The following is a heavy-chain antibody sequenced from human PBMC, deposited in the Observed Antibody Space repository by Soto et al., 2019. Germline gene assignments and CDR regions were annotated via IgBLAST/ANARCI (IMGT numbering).Heavy chain of an antibody. Sequence: PSETLSLTCTVSGGSISSYYWSWIRQPPGKGLEWIGYIYYSGNTNYNPSLKSRVIISVDTSKNQFSLKLTPVAAADTATYFCARLQAAVPHYWGQGTLVTVSS. J-gene: IGHJ4*02. CDR3: ARLQAAVPHY. D-gene: IGHD6-13*01. CDR2: IYYSGNT. V-gene: IGHV4-59*01. CDR1: GGSISSYY.